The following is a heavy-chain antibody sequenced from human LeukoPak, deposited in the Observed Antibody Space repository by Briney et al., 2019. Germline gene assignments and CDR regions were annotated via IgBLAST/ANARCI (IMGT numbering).Heavy chain of an antibody. J-gene: IGHJ5*02. CDR2: IYPADSET. Sequence: GESLKISCRGSGYSFTTYWIGWVRQMPGKGLEWMGIIYPADSETKYSPSFEGQVAISAAYSISTAYLQWSSLKASDTAMYYCVRLGRQYYDTYIYFDPWGQGTLVTVSS. D-gene: IGHD3-22*01. V-gene: IGHV5-51*03. CDR3: VRLGRQYYDTYIYFDP. CDR1: GYSFTTYW.